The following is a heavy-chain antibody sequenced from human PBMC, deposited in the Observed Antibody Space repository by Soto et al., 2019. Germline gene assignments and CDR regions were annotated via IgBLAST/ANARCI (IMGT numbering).Heavy chain of an antibody. V-gene: IGHV3-23*01. CDR1: GFIFSNYA. CDR2: IRGSGGPT. CDR3: VKDFRVGYDWTHD. Sequence: DVQLLESGGDLVQPGGSLRLSCAAYGFIFSNYAMSWVRQAPGKGLEWVSLIRGSGGPTNYADSVKGRFTVSRDNSKNILLLQMNSLIADDTAVYYCVKDFRVGYDWTHDWGQGTLVTVSS. J-gene: IGHJ4*02. D-gene: IGHD5-12*01.